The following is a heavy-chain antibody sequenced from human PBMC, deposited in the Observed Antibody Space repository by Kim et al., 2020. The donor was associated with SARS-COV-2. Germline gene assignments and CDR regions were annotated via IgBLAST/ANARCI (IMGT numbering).Heavy chain of an antibody. Sequence: ASVKVSCKASGYTFTSYYMHWVRQAPGQGLEWMGIINPSVGSTSYAQKFQGRVTMTRDTSTSTVYMELSSLRSEDTAVYYCARGDPDYDILTGLFRPGYKSTFDPWGQGTLVTVSS. CDR1: GYTFTSYY. J-gene: IGHJ5*02. CDR3: ARGDPDYDILTGLFRPGYKSTFDP. CDR2: INPSVGST. D-gene: IGHD3-9*01. V-gene: IGHV1-46*01.